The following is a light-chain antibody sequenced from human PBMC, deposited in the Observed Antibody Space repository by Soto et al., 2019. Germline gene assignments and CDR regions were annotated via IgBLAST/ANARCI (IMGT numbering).Light chain of an antibody. V-gene: IGLV2-14*01. CDR1: SSDVGGYNY. CDR3: SSYTSSSTRV. Sequence: QSALTQPAYVSGSPGQSRTISCTGTSSDVGGYNYVSWYQQHPGKAPKLMLYDVSNRPSGVSNRFSGSKSGNTASLTISGLQAEDEADYYRSSYTSSSTRVFGGGTKLTVL. CDR2: DVS. J-gene: IGLJ2*01.